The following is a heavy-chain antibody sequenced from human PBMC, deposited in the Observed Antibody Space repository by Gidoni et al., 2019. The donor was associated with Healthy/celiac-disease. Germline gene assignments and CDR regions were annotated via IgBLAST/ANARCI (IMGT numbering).Heavy chain of an antibody. D-gene: IGHD1-26*01. J-gene: IGHJ3*02. CDR2: IYYSGST. Sequence: QVQLQESGPGLVKPSQTLSLTGTFSGGSCSSGDYYWRWIRQPPGKGLEWIGYIYYSGSTYYNPSLKSRVTISVETSKNQFSLKLSAVTAADTAVYYCAREGSDGWAFDIWGQGTMVTVSS. CDR1: GGSCSSGDYY. CDR3: AREGSDGWAFDI. V-gene: IGHV4-30-4*01.